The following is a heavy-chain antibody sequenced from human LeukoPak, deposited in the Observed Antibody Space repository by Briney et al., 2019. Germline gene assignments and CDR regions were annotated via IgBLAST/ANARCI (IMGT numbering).Heavy chain of an antibody. J-gene: IGHJ4*02. Sequence: GGSLRLSCAASGFIFSDYSLHWVRQAPGKGLEWVAVTLYDGSMAYYADSVKGRFTISRDKSKNTLYLQMNSLRAEDTAVYYCAKGSILATIRLLDYWGQGTLVTVSS. CDR2: TLYDGSMA. D-gene: IGHD5-12*01. CDR3: AKGSILATIRLLDY. CDR1: GFIFSDYS. V-gene: IGHV3-30*04.